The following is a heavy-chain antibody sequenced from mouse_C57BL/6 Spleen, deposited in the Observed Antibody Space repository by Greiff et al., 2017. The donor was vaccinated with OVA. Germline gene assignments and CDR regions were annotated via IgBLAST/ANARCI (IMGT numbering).Heavy chain of an antibody. CDR3: ARGDDYYYYAMDY. J-gene: IGHJ4*01. D-gene: IGHD2-4*01. V-gene: IGHV5-17*01. CDR1: GFTFSDYG. CDR2: ISSGSSTI. Sequence: EVMLVESGGGLVKPGGSLKLSCAASGFTFSDYGMHWVRQAPEKGLEWVAYISSGSSTIYYADTVKGRFTISRDNAKNTLFLQMTSLRSEDTAMYYCARGDDYYYYAMDYWGQGTSVTVSS.